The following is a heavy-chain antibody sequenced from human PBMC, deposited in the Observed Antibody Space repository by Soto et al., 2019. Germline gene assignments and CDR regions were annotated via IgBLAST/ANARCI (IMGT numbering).Heavy chain of an antibody. CDR2: ISGSGGST. CDR1: GFTFSSYA. D-gene: IGHD4-17*01. J-gene: IGHJ5*02. CDR3: VKARRTSGGGVTTPLVFDP. V-gene: IGHV3-23*01. Sequence: EVQLLESGGGLVQPGGSLRLSCAASGFTFSSYAMSWVRQAPGKGLEWVSAISGSGGSTYYAASVKGRFTISRDNSKNTLYLQMTSLRADDTGVYYCVKARRTSGGGVTTPLVFDPWGQGTLVTVSS.